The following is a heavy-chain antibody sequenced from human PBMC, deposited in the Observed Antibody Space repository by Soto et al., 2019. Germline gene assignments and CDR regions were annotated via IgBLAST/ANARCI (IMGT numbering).Heavy chain of an antibody. CDR3: ANGQHCSSTSCYFYHYGRDV. CDR1: GFTFSTYG. D-gene: IGHD2-2*01. CDR2: ISYDGKNK. Sequence: QVQLVESGGGVVQPGRSLRLSCVASGFTFSTYGMHWVRQAPGTGLERVAVISYDGKNKYYADSVKGRLTISSDNSKNTVYLQMGRRRGEDTAVDYCANGQHCSSTSCYFYHYGRDVWGQGTTVAVSS. V-gene: IGHV3-30*18. J-gene: IGHJ6*02.